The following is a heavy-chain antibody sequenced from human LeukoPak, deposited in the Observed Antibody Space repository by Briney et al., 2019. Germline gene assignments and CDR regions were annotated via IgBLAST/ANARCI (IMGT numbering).Heavy chain of an antibody. CDR1: GFTFSSYA. V-gene: IGHV3-7*01. CDR2: IKQDGSEK. J-gene: IGHJ4*02. CDR3: ARDRYDFWSGQDY. Sequence: GGSLRLSCAASGFTFSSYAMHWVRQAPGKGLEWVANIKQDGSEKYYVDSVKGRFTISRDNAKNSLYLQMNSLRAEDTAVYYCARDRYDFWSGQDYWGQGTLVTVSS. D-gene: IGHD3-3*01.